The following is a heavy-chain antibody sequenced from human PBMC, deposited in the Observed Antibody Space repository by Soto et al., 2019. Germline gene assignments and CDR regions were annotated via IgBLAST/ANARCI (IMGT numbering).Heavy chain of an antibody. D-gene: IGHD6-13*01. J-gene: IGHJ4*02. V-gene: IGHV1-3*01. Sequence: QVQLVQSGAEVKKPGAPVKVSCKASGYTFTSYAMHWVRQAPGQRLEWMGWINAGNGNTKYSQKFQGRVTITRDTSASTAYMELSSLRSEDTAVYYCASMAPQQSSWYRMDYWGQGTLVTVSS. CDR1: GYTFTSYA. CDR2: INAGNGNT. CDR3: ASMAPQQSSWYRMDY.